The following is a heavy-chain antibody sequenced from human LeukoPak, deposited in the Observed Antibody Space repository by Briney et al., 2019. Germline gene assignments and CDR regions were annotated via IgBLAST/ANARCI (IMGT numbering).Heavy chain of an antibody. D-gene: IGHD2-21*02. J-gene: IGHJ3*02. CDR2: ISTFNGHT. CDR3: ATNGGVTNGYAFDI. V-gene: IGHV1-18*01. Sequence: ASVKVSCKTSGYMFRNYGITWVRQAPGQGLEWMGWISTFNGHTKYTQSLRDRVTMTTDTSTSTAYMELRSLRSDDTAVYYCATNGGVTNGYAFDIWGQGTMVTVSS. CDR1: GYMFRNYG.